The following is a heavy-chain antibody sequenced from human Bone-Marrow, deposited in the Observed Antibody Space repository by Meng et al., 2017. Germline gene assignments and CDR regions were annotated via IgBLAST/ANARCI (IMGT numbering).Heavy chain of an antibody. V-gene: IGHV3-13*01. CDR1: GFTSSNYD. CDR3: ARELYGPGFWYFDL. D-gene: IGHD3-10*01. CDR2: LDAGGGT. Sequence: GESLKISCAASGFTSSNYDMHWVRQVAGKSLEWVSVLDAGGGTYFSDSVKGRFTLSRDNGKNSLFLEINSLSAGDTAVYYCARELYGPGFWYFDLWGRGTLVTVSS. J-gene: IGHJ2*01.